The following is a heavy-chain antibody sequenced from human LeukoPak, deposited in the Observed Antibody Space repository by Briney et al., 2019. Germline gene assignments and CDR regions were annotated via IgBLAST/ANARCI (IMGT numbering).Heavy chain of an antibody. V-gene: IGHV3-21*04. D-gene: IGHD3-10*01. J-gene: IGHJ4*02. Sequence: GGSLRLSCAASGFTFSSCSMNWVRQAPGKGLEWVSSISSSSSYIYYADSVKGRFTISRDNAKNSLYLQMNSLRAEDTAVYYCARYYYGSGSYYGGFDYWGQGTLVTVSS. CDR3: ARYYYGSGSYYGGFDY. CDR1: GFTFSSCS. CDR2: ISSSSSYI.